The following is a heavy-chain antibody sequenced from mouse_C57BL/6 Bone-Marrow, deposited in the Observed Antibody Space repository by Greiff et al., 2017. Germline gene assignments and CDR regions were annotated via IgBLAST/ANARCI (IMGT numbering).Heavy chain of an antibody. CDR2: IDPSDGST. CDR1: GYTFTSYW. Sequence: VQLQQPGAELVKPGASVKLSCKASGYTFTSYWMQWVKQRPGQGLAWIGEIDPSDGSTNYNPKFKGKATMTVDTSYSTAYMLLSSLTSEDSAVFYVLSEDYFDYWGQGTTVTVSS. V-gene: IGHV1-50*01. CDR3: LSEDYFDY. J-gene: IGHJ2*01.